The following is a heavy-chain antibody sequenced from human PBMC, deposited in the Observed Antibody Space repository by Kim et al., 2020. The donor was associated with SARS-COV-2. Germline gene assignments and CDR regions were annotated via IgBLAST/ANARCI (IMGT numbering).Heavy chain of an antibody. CDR2: ISSSSSYI. V-gene: IGHV3-21*01. Sequence: GGSLRLSCAASGFTFSSYSMNWVRQAPGKGLEWVSSISSSSSYIYYADSVKGRFTISRDNAKNSLYLQMNSLRAEDTAVYYCARDRGRWDIDYFDYWGQGTLVTVSS. D-gene: IGHD2-15*01. CDR3: ARDRGRWDIDYFDY. CDR1: GFTFSSYS. J-gene: IGHJ4*02.